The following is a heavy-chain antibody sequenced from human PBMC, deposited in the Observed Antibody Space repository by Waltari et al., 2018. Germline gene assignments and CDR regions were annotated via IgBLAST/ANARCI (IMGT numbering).Heavy chain of an antibody. V-gene: IGHV3-74*01. D-gene: IGHD6-19*01. CDR2: INNDGSCT. J-gene: IGHJ4*02. Sequence: AASGFTFSSYWIHWVRQAPGKGLVWVSRINNDGSCTSYADSVKGRFTISRDNAKNTLYLQMNSLRAEDTAVYYCARAISSGWWFDYWGQGTLVTVSS. CDR3: ARAISSGWWFDY. CDR1: GFTFSSYW.